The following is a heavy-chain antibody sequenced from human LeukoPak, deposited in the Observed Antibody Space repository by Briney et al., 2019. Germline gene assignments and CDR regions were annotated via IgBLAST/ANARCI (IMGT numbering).Heavy chain of an antibody. V-gene: IGHV3-30*19. D-gene: IGHD3-10*01. J-gene: IGHJ4*02. Sequence: GGSLRLSCATSGFTFTSYGIHWVRQAPGKGLEWVAVISDDGSNKNYADSVKGRFTISRDKSKNTVYLQMNSLRAEDTAVYYCATPKGGSGSHRAPLEYWGQGTLVTVST. CDR2: ISDDGSNK. CDR3: ATPKGGSGSHRAPLEY. CDR1: GFTFTSYG.